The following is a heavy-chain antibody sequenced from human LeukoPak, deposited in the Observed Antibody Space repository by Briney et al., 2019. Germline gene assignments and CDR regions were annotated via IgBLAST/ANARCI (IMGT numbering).Heavy chain of an antibody. CDR2: IRYDGSNK. V-gene: IGHV3-30*02. D-gene: IGHD3-3*01. CDR1: GFTFRTYG. Sequence: GGSLRLSCAASGFTFRTYGMHWVRQAPGKGLEWVSFIRYDGSNKYYADSVEGRFTISRDNSKNTLYLQMNSLRAEDTAVYYCAKGYDFWSGYYTLDYWGQGTLVTVSS. CDR3: AKGYDFWSGYYTLDY. J-gene: IGHJ4*02.